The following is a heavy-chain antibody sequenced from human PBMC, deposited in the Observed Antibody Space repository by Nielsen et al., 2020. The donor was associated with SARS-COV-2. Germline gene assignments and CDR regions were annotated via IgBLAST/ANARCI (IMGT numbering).Heavy chain of an antibody. CDR2: IYSGGRT. CDR3: AKVTYNSYRSIGAFDY. J-gene: IGHJ4*02. D-gene: IGHD6-6*01. Sequence: GGSLRLSCAASGLTISRNNMTWVRQAPGKGLECVSVIYSGGRTDYADSVKGRFTISRHNSKNMLYLQMNSLRGEDTAVYYCAKVTYNSYRSIGAFDYWGQGTLVTVSS. CDR1: GLTISRNN. V-gene: IGHV3-53*04.